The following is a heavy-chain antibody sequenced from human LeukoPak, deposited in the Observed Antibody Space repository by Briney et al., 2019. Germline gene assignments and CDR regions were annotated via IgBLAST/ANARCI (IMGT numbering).Heavy chain of an antibody. D-gene: IGHD3-22*01. Sequence: PGGSLRLSCAASGFTFSSYEMNWVRQAPGKGLEWVSYISSSGSTIYYADSVKGRFTISRDNSKNTLSLQMNSLRAEDTAVYYCAKSGGSGYSEYYYDYWGQGTLVTVSS. CDR3: AKSGGSGYSEYYYDY. CDR2: ISSSGSTI. V-gene: IGHV3-48*03. J-gene: IGHJ4*02. CDR1: GFTFSSYE.